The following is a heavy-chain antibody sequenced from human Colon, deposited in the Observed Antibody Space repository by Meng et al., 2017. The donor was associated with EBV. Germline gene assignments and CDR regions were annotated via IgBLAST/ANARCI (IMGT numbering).Heavy chain of an antibody. J-gene: IGHJ4*02. CDR3: ARRRGGSGRDC. CDR1: GGSSSRSHYY. CDR2: IYHSGST. V-gene: IGHV4-39*01. Sequence: RLQASAPGRVKPSETLTLSCTVSGGSSSRSHYYWGWVRQPPGKGLQWIGTIYHSGSTSYNPSLQSRVTMFVDTSKNQFSLMLTSVTATDTAVYYCARRRGGSGRDCWGQGTLVTVSS. D-gene: IGHD3-10*01.